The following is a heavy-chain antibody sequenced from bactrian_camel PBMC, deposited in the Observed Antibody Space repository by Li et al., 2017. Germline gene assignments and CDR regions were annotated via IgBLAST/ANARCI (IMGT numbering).Heavy chain of an antibody. D-gene: IGHD2*01. CDR3: AADLGWCGSRPLQREFRN. CDR1: GSTYSTLC. V-gene: IGHV3S54*01. Sequence: VQLVESGGGSVQAGGSLRLSCAASGSTYSTLCMGWFRQAPGKEREGVASIHTEPGTTYYADPVKGRFTISHVNANNTLHLQMNSLKAEDTAVYYCAADLGWCGSRPLQREFRNWGQGTQVTVS. CDR2: IHTEPGTT. J-gene: IGHJ4*01.